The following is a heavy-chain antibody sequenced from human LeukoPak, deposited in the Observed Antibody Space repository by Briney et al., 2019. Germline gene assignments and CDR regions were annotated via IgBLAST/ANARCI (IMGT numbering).Heavy chain of an antibody. V-gene: IGHV3-7*01. CDR3: ARILTYYDYVWGSYRYGYFDY. D-gene: IGHD3-16*02. Sequence: PGGSLRLSCAASGFTFSSYWMSWVGQAPGRGREGVANIKQVGSEKNYVDPVKGRFTTSRDKDKNSLYLQMNGLRAEDTAVYYCARILTYYDYVWGSYRYGYFDYWGQGTLVTVSS. J-gene: IGHJ4*02. CDR2: IKQVGSEK. CDR1: GFTFSSYW.